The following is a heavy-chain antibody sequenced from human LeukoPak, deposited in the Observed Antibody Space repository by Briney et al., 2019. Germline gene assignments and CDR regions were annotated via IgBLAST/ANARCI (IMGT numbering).Heavy chain of an antibody. J-gene: IGHJ6*02. V-gene: IGHV1-3*01. CDR2: INAGNGNT. CDR3: AKSPYSSGYYDYYYGMDV. CDR1: GYTFTSYA. D-gene: IGHD3-22*01. Sequence: ASVKVSCKASGYTFTSYAMHWVRQAPGQRLEWMGWINAGNGNTKYSQKFQGRVTITRDTSASTAYMELSSLRSEDTAVYYCAKSPYSSGYYDYYYGMDVWGQGTTVTVSS.